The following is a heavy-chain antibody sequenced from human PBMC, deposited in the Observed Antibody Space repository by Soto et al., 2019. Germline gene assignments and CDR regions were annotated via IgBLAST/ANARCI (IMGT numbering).Heavy chain of an antibody. CDR3: AKVFYYYDSSGYYYLDY. CDR2: ISGSGSTI. D-gene: IGHD3-22*01. Sequence: GGSLRLSCAASGFTFSSYAVSWVRQAPGKGPEWISSISGSGSTIYYADSVKGRFTISRDNSKNTLYLQMSSLRAEDTAVYYCAKVFYYYDSSGYYYLDYWGQGTLVTVSS. J-gene: IGHJ4*02. CDR1: GFTFSSYA. V-gene: IGHV3-23*01.